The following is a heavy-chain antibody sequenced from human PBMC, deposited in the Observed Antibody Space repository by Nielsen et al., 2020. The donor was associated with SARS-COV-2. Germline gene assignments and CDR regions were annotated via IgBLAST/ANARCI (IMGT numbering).Heavy chain of an antibody. CDR2: IYYSGST. CDR3: ARTYYDFWSGYSYYYYGMDV. CDR1: GGSISSGGYY. D-gene: IGHD3-3*01. Sequence: SETLSLTCTVSGGSISSGGYYWSWIRQHPGKGLEWIGYIYYSGSTNYNPSLKSRVTISVDTSKNQSSLKLSSVTAADTAVYYCARTYYDFWSGYSYYYYGMDVWGQGTTVTVSS. V-gene: IGHV4-61*08. J-gene: IGHJ6*02.